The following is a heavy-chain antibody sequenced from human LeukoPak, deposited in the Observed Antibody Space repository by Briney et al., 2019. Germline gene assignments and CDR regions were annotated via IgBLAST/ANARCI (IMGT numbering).Heavy chain of an antibody. CDR2: INHSGST. CDR3: ARQIGYSYGYFDY. CDR1: GGSFSGYY. Sequence: SETLSLTCAVYGGSFSGYYWSWIRQPPGKGLEWIGEINHSGSTNYNPSLKSRVTISLDTSKNQFSLKLSSVTAADTAVYFCARQIGYSYGYFDYWGQGTLVTVSS. V-gene: IGHV4-34*01. D-gene: IGHD5-18*01. J-gene: IGHJ4*02.